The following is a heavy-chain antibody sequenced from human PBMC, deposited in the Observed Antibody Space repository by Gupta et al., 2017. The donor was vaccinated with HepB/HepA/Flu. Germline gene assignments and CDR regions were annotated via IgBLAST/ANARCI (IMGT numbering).Heavy chain of an antibody. J-gene: IGHJ6*02. CDR1: GFPFISHS. V-gene: IGHV3-21*01. Sequence: EVQLVESGGGLVKPGGSLRLSCAASGFPFISHSMNWVPPAPGKGLEWVSSIGSSSSYIYYADSVKGRFTISRDNAKNSLYLQMNSLRAEDTAVYYCARDLVVTTYYYYYGMDVWGQGTTVTVSS. D-gene: IGHD4-11*01. CDR3: ARDLVVTTYYYYYGMDV. CDR2: IGSSSSYI.